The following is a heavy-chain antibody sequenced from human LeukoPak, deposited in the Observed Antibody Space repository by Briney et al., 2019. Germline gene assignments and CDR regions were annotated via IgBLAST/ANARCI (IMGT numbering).Heavy chain of an antibody. Sequence: ASVKVSCKASGYGFTAFYLHWVRQAPGQGLEWMGWISAYNGNTNYAQKLQGRVTMTTDTSTSTAYMELRSLRSDDTAVYYCAREGLSSSWFDPWGQGTLVTVSS. CDR1: GYGFTAFY. V-gene: IGHV1-18*04. D-gene: IGHD6-13*01. CDR3: AREGLSSSWFDP. CDR2: ISAYNGNT. J-gene: IGHJ5*02.